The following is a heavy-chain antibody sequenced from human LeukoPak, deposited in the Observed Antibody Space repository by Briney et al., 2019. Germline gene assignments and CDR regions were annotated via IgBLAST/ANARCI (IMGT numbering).Heavy chain of an antibody. J-gene: IGHJ4*02. Sequence: GESLKISCKGSGYSFTSYWIGWVRQMPGKGLEWMGIVYPGDSDTRYSPSFQGQVTILADKSISTAYLQWSSLKASDTAMYYCARQGSGYSIPFDYWGQGTLVTVSS. CDR2: VYPGDSDT. V-gene: IGHV5-51*01. CDR3: ARQGSGYSIPFDY. CDR1: GYSFTSYW. D-gene: IGHD3-22*01.